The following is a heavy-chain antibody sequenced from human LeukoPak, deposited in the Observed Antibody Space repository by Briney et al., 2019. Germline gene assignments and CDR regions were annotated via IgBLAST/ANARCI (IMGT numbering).Heavy chain of an antibody. J-gene: IGHJ3*01. CDR1: AYTFSNHW. CDR2: IYPGDSDT. Sequence: VEALKIYCHGFAYTFSNHWIASVRQMPGAGLEWMGVIYPGDSDTRYNPAFQGLVTVSAVESITTAYSHLSSLKASDTAIFYYARTRGRRFSNGLHMGGEGTMVSVS. CDR3: ARTRGRRFSNGLHM. D-gene: IGHD3-16*01. V-gene: IGHV5-51*01.